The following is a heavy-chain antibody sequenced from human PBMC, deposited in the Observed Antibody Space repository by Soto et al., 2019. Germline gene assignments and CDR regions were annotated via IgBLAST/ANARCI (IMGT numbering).Heavy chain of an antibody. J-gene: IGHJ4*02. Sequence: EVQLLESGGGLVQPGGSLRLSCAVSGFTFSSHAMSWVRQAPGKWLECVSSITGSGDSTYYADSVKGRFTISRDKSKSKLYLQMNSLTAEDPAVYYCAKDLEFSGWLSAQTFDYWGQGTQVTVSS. CDR3: AKDLEFSGWLSAQTFDY. V-gene: IGHV3-23*01. D-gene: IGHD6-19*01. CDR2: ITGSGDST. CDR1: GFTFSSHA.